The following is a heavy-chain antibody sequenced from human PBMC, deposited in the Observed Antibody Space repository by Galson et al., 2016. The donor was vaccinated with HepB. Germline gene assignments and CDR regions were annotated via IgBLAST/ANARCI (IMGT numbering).Heavy chain of an antibody. J-gene: IGHJ3*01. CDR1: GYSFNTHW. Sequence: QSGAEVKMPGESLKISCKGSGYSFNTHWIGWVRQMPGKGLEWMGVIYPGDSDTTYSPSFQGQVTISADKSISTAYLQWGSLKASDTAMYYCAKGVMESPIHAFDVWGQGTMVIVSS. CDR2: IYPGDSDT. V-gene: IGHV5-51*01. D-gene: IGHD1-1*01. CDR3: AKGVMESPIHAFDV.